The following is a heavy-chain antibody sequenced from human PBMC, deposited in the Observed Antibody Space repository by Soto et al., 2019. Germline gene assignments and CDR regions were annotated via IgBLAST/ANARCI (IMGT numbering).Heavy chain of an antibody. CDR1: GFTFSSYA. CDR3: ARDQSSGWSFDY. V-gene: IGHV3-30-3*01. D-gene: IGHD6-19*01. J-gene: IGHJ4*02. Sequence: QVQLVESGGGVVQPGRSLRLSCAASGFTFSSYAMHRVRQAPGKGLEWVAVISYDGSNKYYADSVKGRFTISRDNSKNTLYLQMNSLRAEDTAVYYCARDQSSGWSFDYWGQGTLVTVSS. CDR2: ISYDGSNK.